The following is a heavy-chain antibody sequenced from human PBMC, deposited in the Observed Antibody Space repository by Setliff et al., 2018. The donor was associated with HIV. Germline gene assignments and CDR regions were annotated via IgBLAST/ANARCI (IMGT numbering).Heavy chain of an antibody. Sequence: LRLSCEASGFPLYTYDMNWVRQAPGKALEWISFISHGGATIYYADSVKGRFTISRDNTKNSLYLQLNSLRAEDTAVYYCARLREGYFDLWGRGTLVTVSS. CDR2: ISHGGATI. CDR1: GFPLYTYD. D-gene: IGHD4-17*01. J-gene: IGHJ2*01. V-gene: IGHV3-48*03. CDR3: ARLREGYFDL.